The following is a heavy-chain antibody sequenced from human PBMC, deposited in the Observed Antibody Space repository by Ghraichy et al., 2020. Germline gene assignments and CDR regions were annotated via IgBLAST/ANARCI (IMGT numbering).Heavy chain of an antibody. D-gene: IGHD1-26*01. J-gene: IGHJ4*02. Sequence: SETLSLTCSVSGDSISNTNYYWGWIRQPPGKGLEWVGTIHYSGNTYYNPSLKSRVTISVDTSKNQFSLKMISLTAADSAVYYCSLSGTYSGKFDYWGQGALVTVSS. V-gene: IGHV4-39*01. CDR3: SLSGTYSGKFDY. CDR2: IHYSGNT. CDR1: GDSISNTNYY.